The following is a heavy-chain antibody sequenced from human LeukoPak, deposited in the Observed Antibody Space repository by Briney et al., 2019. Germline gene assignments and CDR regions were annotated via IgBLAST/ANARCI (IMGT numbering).Heavy chain of an antibody. Sequence: ASVKVSCKASGYTFTGYYMHWVRQAPGQGLEWMGWINPNSGGTNYAQKFQGRVTMTRDTSISTAYMELSRLRSDDTAVYYCARDTPTYYCDCSGYYPAAFDIWGQGTMVTVSS. D-gene: IGHD3-22*01. CDR3: ARDTPTYYCDCSGYYPAAFDI. CDR1: GYTFTGYY. V-gene: IGHV1-2*02. J-gene: IGHJ3*02. CDR2: INPNSGGT.